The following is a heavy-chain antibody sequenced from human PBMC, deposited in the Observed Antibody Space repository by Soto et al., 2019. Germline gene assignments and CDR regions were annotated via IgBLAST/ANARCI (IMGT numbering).Heavy chain of an antibody. CDR2: IKQDGSEK. CDR1: GFTFSSYW. CDR3: ARDRDCSSTSCYGVDAFDI. Sequence: QLGGSLRLSCAASGFTFSSYWMSWVRQAPGKGLEWVANIKQDGSEKYYVDSVKGRFTISRDNAKNSLYLQMNSLRAEDTAVYYCARDRDCSSTSCYGVDAFDIWGQGTMVTVSS. D-gene: IGHD2-2*01. J-gene: IGHJ3*02. V-gene: IGHV3-7*05.